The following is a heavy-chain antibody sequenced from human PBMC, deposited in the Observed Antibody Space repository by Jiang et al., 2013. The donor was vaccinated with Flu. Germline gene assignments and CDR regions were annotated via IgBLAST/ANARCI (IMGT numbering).Heavy chain of an antibody. J-gene: IGHJ5*02. D-gene: IGHD6-6*01. CDR3: ARNARLGSSWFDP. Sequence: GSGLVKPSETLSLTCTVSGGSISSYYWSWIRQPPGKGLEWIGYIYYSGSTNYNPSLKSRVTISVDTSKNQFSLKLSSVTAADTAVYYCARNARLGSSWFDPWGPGNPGHRLL. V-gene: IGHV4-59*01. CDR1: GGSISSYY. CDR2: IYYSGST.